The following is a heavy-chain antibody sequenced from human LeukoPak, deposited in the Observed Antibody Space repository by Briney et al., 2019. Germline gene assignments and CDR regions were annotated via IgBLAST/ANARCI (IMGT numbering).Heavy chain of an antibody. V-gene: IGHV4-59*01. D-gene: IGHD4-17*01. CDR1: GGSISSYY. CDR3: ARDYGDYEFIE. J-gene: IGHJ4*02. CDR2: IHSSGST. Sequence: SETLSLTCTVSGGSISSYYWSWIRPPPGKGLEWMGYIHSSGSTNYNPSLKSRITISVDTSKNQFSLKLTSVTAADTAVYYCARDYGDYEFIEWGQGTLVTVSS.